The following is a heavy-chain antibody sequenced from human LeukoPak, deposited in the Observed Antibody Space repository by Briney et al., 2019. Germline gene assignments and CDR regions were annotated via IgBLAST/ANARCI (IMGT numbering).Heavy chain of an antibody. CDR1: GGPFRGYN. J-gene: IGHJ4*02. Sequence: PSETLSLTGAVNGGPFRGYNWSWIRRPPGKGLNWIGEINHSGSTNYNPSLKSRVTISVDTSKNRFSLKLSSVTAADTAVYYCARRRHYYGSGSPFDYWGQGTLVTVSS. CDR3: ARRRHYYGSGSPFDY. CDR2: INHSGST. D-gene: IGHD3-10*01. V-gene: IGHV4-34*01.